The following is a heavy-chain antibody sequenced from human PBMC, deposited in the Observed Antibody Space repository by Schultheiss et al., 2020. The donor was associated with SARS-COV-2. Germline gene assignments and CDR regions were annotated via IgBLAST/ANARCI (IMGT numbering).Heavy chain of an antibody. CDR1: GFTLSDYS. Sequence: GGSLRLSCAASGFTLSDYSMSWIRQAPGKGLEWVAVIPYDGSDKIYADSVKGRFTISRDNAKNALYLQMNSLRAEDTAVYYCARDRVDFWSGYYTRYGMDVWGQGTTVTVSS. J-gene: IGHJ6*02. CDR2: IPYDGSDK. D-gene: IGHD3-3*01. CDR3: ARDRVDFWSGYYTRYGMDV. V-gene: IGHV3-30*07.